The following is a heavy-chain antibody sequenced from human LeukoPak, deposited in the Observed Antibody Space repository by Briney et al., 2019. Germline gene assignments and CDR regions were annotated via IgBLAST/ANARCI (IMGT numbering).Heavy chain of an antibody. V-gene: IGHV4-34*01. CDR3: ARGYYDFWIDY. CDR2: INHSGST. Sequence: SVTLSLTCAVYGGSFSGYYWSWIRQPPGKGLEWIGEINHSGSTNYNPSLKSRVTISVDTSKNQFSLKLSSVTAADTAVYYCARGYYDFWIDYWGQGTLVTVSS. CDR1: GGSFSGYY. D-gene: IGHD3-3*01. J-gene: IGHJ4*02.